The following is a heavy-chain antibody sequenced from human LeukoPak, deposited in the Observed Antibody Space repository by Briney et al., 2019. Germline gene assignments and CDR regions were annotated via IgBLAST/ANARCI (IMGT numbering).Heavy chain of an antibody. CDR2: VDTEDGET. CDR3: ARDSSHFGVVMSGY. V-gene: IGHV1-69-2*01. Sequence: ATVKISCKVSGYTFTDYYMHWVQQAPGKGLEWMGLVDTEDGETIYAEKFQGRVTITADTSTDTAYMELSSLRSEDTAVYYCARDSSHFGVVMSGYWGQGTLVTVSS. J-gene: IGHJ4*02. D-gene: IGHD3-3*01. CDR1: GYTFTDYY.